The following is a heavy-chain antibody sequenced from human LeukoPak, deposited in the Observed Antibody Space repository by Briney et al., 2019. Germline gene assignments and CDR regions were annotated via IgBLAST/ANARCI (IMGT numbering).Heavy chain of an antibody. J-gene: IGHJ4*02. V-gene: IGHV3-33*01. CDR1: GFTFSSYG. D-gene: IGHD6-19*01. CDR3: ARDESRYSSGWHFDY. Sequence: GRSLRLSCAASGFTFSSYGMHWVRQAPGKGLEWVAVIWYDGSNKYYADSVKGRFTISRDNSKNTLYLQMNSLRAEDTAVYYCARDESRYSSGWHFDYWGQGTLVTVSS. CDR2: IWYDGSNK.